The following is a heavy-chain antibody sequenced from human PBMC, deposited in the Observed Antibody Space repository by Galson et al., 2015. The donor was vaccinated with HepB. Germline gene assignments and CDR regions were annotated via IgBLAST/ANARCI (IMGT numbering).Heavy chain of an antibody. CDR2: IRYDGSNK. CDR3: AKDLAAMGYWYFDL. D-gene: IGHD5-18*01. V-gene: IGHV3-30*02. Sequence: SLRLSCAASGFTFSSYGMHWVRQAPGEGLEWVAFIRYDGSNKYYADSVKGRFTISRDNSKNTLYLQMNSLRAEDTAVYYCAKDLAAMGYWYFDLWGRGTLVTVSS. J-gene: IGHJ2*01. CDR1: GFTFSSYG.